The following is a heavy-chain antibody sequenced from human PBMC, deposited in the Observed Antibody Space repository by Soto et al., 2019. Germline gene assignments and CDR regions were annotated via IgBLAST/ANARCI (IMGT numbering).Heavy chain of an antibody. CDR1: CGSISSSSYY. Sequence: PSETLSLTCTVSCGSISSSSYYWGWIRQPPGKGLEWIGSIYYSGSTYYNPSLKSRVIISVDTSKNQFSLKLSSVTAADTAVYYCARLVTFYYDYVCGFDPWGQGTLVTVSS. CDR2: IYYSGST. J-gene: IGHJ5*02. V-gene: IGHV4-39*01. CDR3: ARLVTFYYDYVCGFDP. D-gene: IGHD3-16*01.